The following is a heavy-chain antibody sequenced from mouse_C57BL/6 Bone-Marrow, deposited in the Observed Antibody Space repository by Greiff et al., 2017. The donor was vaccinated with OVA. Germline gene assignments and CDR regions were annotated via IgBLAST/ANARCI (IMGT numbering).Heavy chain of an antibody. J-gene: IGHJ3*01. Sequence: QVQLQQPGAELVMPGASVKLSCKASGYTFTSYWMHWVKQRPGQGLEWIGEIDPSDSYTNYNQKFKGKSTLTVDKSSTTAYMQLSSLTSEDSAVYYCARSLDYYGSSYGLAYWGQGTRVTVSA. V-gene: IGHV1-69*01. CDR3: ARSLDYYGSSYGLAY. D-gene: IGHD1-1*01. CDR1: GYTFTSYW. CDR2: IDPSDSYT.